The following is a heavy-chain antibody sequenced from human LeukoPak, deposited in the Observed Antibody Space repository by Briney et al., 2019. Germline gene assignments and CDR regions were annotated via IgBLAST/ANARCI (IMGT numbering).Heavy chain of an antibody. D-gene: IGHD1-14*01. J-gene: IGHJ3*02. CDR1: GGSISGYY. V-gene: IGHV4-34*01. CDR2: INHSGST. CDR3: ARGPRYYAFDI. Sequence: PSETLSLTCTVSGGSISGYYWSWIRQPPGKGLEWIGEINHSGSTNYNPSLKSRVTISVDTSKNQFSLKLSSVTAADTAVYYCARGPRYYAFDIWGQGTMVTVSS.